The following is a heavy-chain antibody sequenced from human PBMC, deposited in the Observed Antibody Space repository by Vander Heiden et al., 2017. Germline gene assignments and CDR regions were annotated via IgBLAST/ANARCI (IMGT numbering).Heavy chain of an antibody. CDR1: GFTFSSYW. V-gene: IGHV3-74*01. D-gene: IGHD3-10*01. Sequence: EVQLVESGGGLVQPGGSLRLSCAASGFTFSSYWMHWVRQGPGKGLVWVSRIHSDGSSTNDADSVKGRFTVARDNAENTLYLQMNSLRDEDTAVYYCGRAESGSRNAMDVWGQGTPVTVSS. CDR2: IHSDGSST. CDR3: GRAESGSRNAMDV. J-gene: IGHJ6*02.